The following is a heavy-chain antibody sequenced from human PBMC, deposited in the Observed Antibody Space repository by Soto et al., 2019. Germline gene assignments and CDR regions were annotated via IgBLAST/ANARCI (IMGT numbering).Heavy chain of an antibody. CDR3: AKVRYSSPMGYYYGRDV. CDR1: RVAFSKFI. CDR2: IIPIFGTA. Sequence: QAQLEQSGGEVKKPGSSVKVSCKASRVAFSKFIVTWVRQAPGLGLEWVGGIIPIFGTANYAQKFQGRATITAAESTSTSYTEVNNLRAEDTAVYYCAKVRYSSPMGYYYGRDVWGQGTTVTVSS. J-gene: IGHJ6*02. D-gene: IGHD6-19*01. V-gene: IGHV1-69*01.